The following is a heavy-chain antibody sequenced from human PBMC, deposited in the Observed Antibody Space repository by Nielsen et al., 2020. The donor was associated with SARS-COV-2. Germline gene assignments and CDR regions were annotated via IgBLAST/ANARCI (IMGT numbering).Heavy chain of an antibody. CDR3: AGARATIFGLVMSYGMDV. CDR2: INTYSGGT. J-gene: IGHJ6*02. V-gene: IGHV1-2*06. D-gene: IGHD3/OR15-3a*01. Sequence: ASVKVSCKASGDTFTDYYIHWVRQAPGQGREWMGRINTYSGGTNYAQKFQGTVTMTRDASIRTVYRELTSDDTAVYYCAGARATIFGLVMSYGMDVWGQGTTVAVSS. CDR1: GDTFTDYY.